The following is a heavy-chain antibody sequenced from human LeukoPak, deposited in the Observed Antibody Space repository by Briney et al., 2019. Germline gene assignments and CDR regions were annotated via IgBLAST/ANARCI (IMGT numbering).Heavy chain of an antibody. Sequence: PGGSLRLSCTASGFTFGDYAMSWVRQAPGKGLEWIGEINHSGSTNYNPSLKSRVTVSVDTSKNQFSLKLSSVTAADTAVYYCARGTRAAFDPWGQGTLVTVSS. CDR3: ARGTRAAFDP. D-gene: IGHD5-24*01. J-gene: IGHJ5*02. V-gene: IGHV4-34*01. CDR2: INHSGST. CDR1: GFTFGDYA.